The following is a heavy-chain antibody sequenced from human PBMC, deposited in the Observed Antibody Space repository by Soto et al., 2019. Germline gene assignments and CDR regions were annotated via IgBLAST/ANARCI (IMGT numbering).Heavy chain of an antibody. CDR2: INPNSGGT. D-gene: IGHD3-3*01. J-gene: IGHJ6*02. Sequence: GASVKVSCKASGYSFAGYNMHWVRQAPGQGLEWMGWINPNSGGTNYAQKFQGWVTMTRDTSISTAYMELSRLRSDDTAVYYCAIRRITIFGVVRNPNYYYYGKDVWGQGTTVTVSS. CDR3: AIRRITIFGVVRNPNYYYYGKDV. V-gene: IGHV1-2*04. CDR1: GYSFAGYN.